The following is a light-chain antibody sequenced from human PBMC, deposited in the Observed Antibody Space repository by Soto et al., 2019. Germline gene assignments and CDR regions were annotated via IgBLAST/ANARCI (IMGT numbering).Light chain of an antibody. CDR2: AAS. Sequence: DIQMTQSPYSLSASVGARVTITCRASQSISSYLNWYQQKPGKAPDLLIYAASSLQGGVPSRFSGSGSGTDFTLTITTLQPEDFATYYCQQGYSAPFTFGPGTKVDIK. J-gene: IGKJ3*01. CDR3: QQGYSAPFT. V-gene: IGKV1-39*01. CDR1: QSISSY.